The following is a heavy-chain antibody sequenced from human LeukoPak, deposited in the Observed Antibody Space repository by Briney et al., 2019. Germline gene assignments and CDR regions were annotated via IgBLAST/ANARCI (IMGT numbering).Heavy chain of an antibody. D-gene: IGHD2-15*01. CDR1: GFTFGDYS. CDR2: IRSKTYDGTT. V-gene: IGHV3-49*04. Sequence: GRSLRLSCTASGFTFGDYSMNWVRQPPGKGLEWVGFIRSKTYDGTTEYAASVKGRFTISRDDSKSIAYLQMNSLRAEDTAVYYCAKLGYAAADIVVVVAATPNYWGQGTLVTVSS. J-gene: IGHJ4*02. CDR3: AKLGYAAADIVVVVAATPNY.